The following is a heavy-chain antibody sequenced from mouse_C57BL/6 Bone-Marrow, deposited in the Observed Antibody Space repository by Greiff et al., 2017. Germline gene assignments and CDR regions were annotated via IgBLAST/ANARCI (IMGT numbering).Heavy chain of an antibody. CDR3: ARGTTVGATEEAWFAY. CDR1: GYTFTSYG. V-gene: IGHV1-81*01. D-gene: IGHD1-1*01. CDR2: IYPRSGNT. Sequence: QVQLMQSGAELARPGASVTLSCKASGYTFTSYGISWVKQRTGKGLEWIGEIYPRSGNTYYNEKFKGQATLTADKSSSTAYMELRSLTSEDSAVYFCARGTTVGATEEAWFAYWGQGTLVTVSA. J-gene: IGHJ3*01.